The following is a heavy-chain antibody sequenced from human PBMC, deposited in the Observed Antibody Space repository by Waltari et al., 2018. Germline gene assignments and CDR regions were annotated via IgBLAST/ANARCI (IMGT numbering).Heavy chain of an antibody. J-gene: IGHJ4*02. CDR1: GGTFSSYA. CDR2: IIPIFGTA. D-gene: IGHD3-22*01. CDR3: ASAGGYYYDSSGYYPFGY. Sequence: QVQLVQSGAEVKKPGSSVTVSCKASGGTFSSYAISWVRQAPGQGLEWMGGIIPIFGTANYAQKFQGRVTITADESTSTAYMELSSLRSEDTAVYYCASAGGYYYDSSGYYPFGYWGQGTLVTVSS. V-gene: IGHV1-69*01.